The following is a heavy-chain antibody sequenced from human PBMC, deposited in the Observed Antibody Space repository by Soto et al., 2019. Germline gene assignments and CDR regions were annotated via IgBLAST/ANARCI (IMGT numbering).Heavy chain of an antibody. D-gene: IGHD3-3*01. J-gene: IGHJ5*02. CDR3: AKEGYYDFWSGYLNWFDP. CDR2: ISGSGGST. CDR1: GFTFNSYA. V-gene: IGHV3-23*01. Sequence: RGSLRLSCVASGFTFNSYAMSWVRQAPGKGLEWVSVISGSGGSTYYADSVKGRFTISRDNSKNTLYLQMNSLRVEDTAVYYCAKEGYYDFWSGYLNWFDPWGQGTLVTVSS.